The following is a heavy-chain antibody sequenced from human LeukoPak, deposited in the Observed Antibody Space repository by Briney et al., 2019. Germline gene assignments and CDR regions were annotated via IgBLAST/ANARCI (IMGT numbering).Heavy chain of an antibody. CDR3: ARGPDSSGYYTSYYYGMDV. D-gene: IGHD3-22*01. CDR1: GGTFSSYA. J-gene: IGHJ6*02. Sequence: SVKVSCKASGGTFSSYAISWVRQAPGQGLEWMGGIIPIFGTANYAQKFQGRVTITADESTSTAYMELSSLRSEDTAVYYCARGPDSSGYYTSYYYGMDVWGQGTTVTVSS. V-gene: IGHV1-69*01. CDR2: IIPIFGTA.